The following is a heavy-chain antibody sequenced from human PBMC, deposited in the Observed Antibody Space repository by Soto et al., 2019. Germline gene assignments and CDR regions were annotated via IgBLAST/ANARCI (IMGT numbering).Heavy chain of an antibody. CDR1: GFTFSNAL. J-gene: IGHJ5*02. Sequence: EVQLVESGGGLVKPGVSLRLSCAASGFTFSNALMSWVRQAPGKGLEWVGRIKSKTDGGTTDYAAPVKGRFTISRDDSKNTLYLQMNSLKTEDTAVYYCTTGLTIFGVVIDPWGQGTLVTVSS. V-gene: IGHV3-15*01. D-gene: IGHD3-3*01. CDR3: TTGLTIFGVVIDP. CDR2: IKSKTDGGTT.